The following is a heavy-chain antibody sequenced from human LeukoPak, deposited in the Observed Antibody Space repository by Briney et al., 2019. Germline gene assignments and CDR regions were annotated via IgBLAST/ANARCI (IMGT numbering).Heavy chain of an antibody. CDR1: GGSISSYY. V-gene: IGHV4-59*01. Sequence: SETLSLTCTVSGGSISSYYWSWIRQPPGKGLEWIGYIYYSGSTNYNPSLKSRVTISVDTSKNQFSLRLSSVTAADTAVYYCARVGGDSLNGLYGMDVWGQGTTVTVSS. CDR3: ARVGGDSLNGLYGMDV. D-gene: IGHD3-10*01. CDR2: IYYSGST. J-gene: IGHJ6*02.